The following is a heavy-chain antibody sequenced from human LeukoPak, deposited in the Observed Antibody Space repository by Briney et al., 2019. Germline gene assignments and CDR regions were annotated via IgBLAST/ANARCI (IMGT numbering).Heavy chain of an antibody. D-gene: IGHD6-13*01. V-gene: IGHV4-39*07. Sequence: PSETLSLTCTVSGGSISSSSYYWGWIRQPPGKGLEWIGSIYYSGSTYYNPSLKSRVTMSVDTSKNQFSLRLSSVNAADTAAYYCARDILATSIAAPYYWGQGTLVTVSS. CDR1: GGSISSSSYY. CDR2: IYYSGST. CDR3: ARDILATSIAAPYY. J-gene: IGHJ4*02.